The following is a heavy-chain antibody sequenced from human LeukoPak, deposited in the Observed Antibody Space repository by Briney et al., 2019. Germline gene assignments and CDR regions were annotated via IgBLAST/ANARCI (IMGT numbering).Heavy chain of an antibody. D-gene: IGHD3-16*02. CDR2: IYYSGST. J-gene: IGHJ4*02. V-gene: IGHV4-39*01. CDR3: ARHAKKRAYDYVWGSYRPDATGVDY. Sequence: SETLSLTCTVSGGSISSSSYYWGWIRQPPGKGLEWIGSIYYSGSTYYNPSLKSRVTISVDTSKNQFSLKLSSVTAADTAVYYCARHAKKRAYDYVWGSYRPDATGVDYWGQGTLVAVSS. CDR1: GGSISSSSYY.